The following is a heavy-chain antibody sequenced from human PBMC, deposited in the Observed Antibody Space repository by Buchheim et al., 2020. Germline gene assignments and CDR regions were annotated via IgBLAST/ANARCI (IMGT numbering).Heavy chain of an antibody. D-gene: IGHD3-16*01. J-gene: IGHJ4*02. CDR2: IYYSGST. CDR1: GGSISSSSYY. V-gene: IGHV4-39*01. CDR3: ASRFNPPFGEWSYGLVWGSDY. Sequence: QLQLQESGPGLVKPSETLSLTCTVSGGSISSSSYYWGWIRQPPGKGLEWIGSIYYSGSTYYNPSLKSRVTISVDTSKNQFSLKLSSVTAADTAVYYCASRFNPPFGEWSYGLVWGSDYWGQGTL.